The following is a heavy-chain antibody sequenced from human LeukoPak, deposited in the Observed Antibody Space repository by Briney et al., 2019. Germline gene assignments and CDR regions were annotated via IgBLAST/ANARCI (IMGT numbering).Heavy chain of an antibody. CDR2: IIPILGIA. CDR3: ARYSSRYYYDSSGYYPATYYFDY. J-gene: IGHJ4*02. V-gene: IGHV1-69*02. Sequence: SVKVSCKASGGTFSSYTISWVRQAPGQGLEWMGRIIPILGIANYAQKFQGRVTITTDESTSTAYMELSSLRSEDTAVYYCARYSSRYYYDSSGYYPATYYFDYWGQGTLVTVSS. D-gene: IGHD3-22*01. CDR1: GGTFSSYT.